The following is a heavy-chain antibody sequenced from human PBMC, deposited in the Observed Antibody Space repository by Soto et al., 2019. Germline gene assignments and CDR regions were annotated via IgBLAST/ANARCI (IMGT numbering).Heavy chain of an antibody. CDR3: ARSGSGSGWL. Sequence: QVQLQESGPGLVKPSETLSLTCTVSGGSVSSGHFYWSWIRQPPGKGLEWIGYIYYSRSTKYNPSLSSRVTILVDTSKNQFSLKLTSVTAADTAVYYCARSGSGSGWLGGQGTLVTVSS. D-gene: IGHD6-19*01. J-gene: IGHJ4*02. CDR2: IYYSRST. CDR1: GGSVSSGHFY. V-gene: IGHV4-61*01.